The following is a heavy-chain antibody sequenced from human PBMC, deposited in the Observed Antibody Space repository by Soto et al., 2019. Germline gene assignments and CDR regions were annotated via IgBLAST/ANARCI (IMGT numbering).Heavy chain of an antibody. J-gene: IGHJ4*02. V-gene: IGHV4-38-2*01. CDR2: IYRSGTT. CDR1: NFSISSGYY. CDR3: ARTHSGSYYSVFNY. Sequence: PSETLSLTCVVSNFSISSGYYWGWIRQSPGKGLEWIASIYRSGTTSYNPSLKGRVTISVDPSKNQFSLMLTAVTAADTAVYYCARTHSGSYYSVFNYWGRGSLVTVSS. D-gene: IGHD1-26*01.